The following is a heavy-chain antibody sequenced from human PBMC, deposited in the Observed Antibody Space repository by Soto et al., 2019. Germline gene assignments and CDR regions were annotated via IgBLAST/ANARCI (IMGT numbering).Heavy chain of an antibody. CDR1: GFTFTSSA. D-gene: IGHD3-22*01. CDR3: AAESRSGYLGWFDP. CDR2: IVVGSGNT. Sequence: QMQLVQSGPEVKKPGTSVKVSCKASGFTFTSSAVQWVRQARGQRLWWIGWIVVGSGNTNYAQKFQERVTITRDMSTSTAYMELSSLRSEDTAVYYCAAESRSGYLGWFDPWGQGTLVTVSS. V-gene: IGHV1-58*01. J-gene: IGHJ5*02.